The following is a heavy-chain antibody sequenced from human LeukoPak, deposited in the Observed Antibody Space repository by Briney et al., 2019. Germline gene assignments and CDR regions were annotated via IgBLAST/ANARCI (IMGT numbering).Heavy chain of an antibody. D-gene: IGHD3-10*01. Sequence: KPSETLSLTCAVYGGSFSGYYWSWIRQPPGKGLEWIGEINHSGSTNYNLSLKSRVTISVDTSKNQFSLKLSSVTAADTAVYYCARGYGSGSYHYYYYYGMDVWGKGTTVTVSS. CDR3: ARGYGSGSYHYYYYYGMDV. J-gene: IGHJ6*04. V-gene: IGHV4-34*01. CDR1: GGSFSGYY. CDR2: INHSGST.